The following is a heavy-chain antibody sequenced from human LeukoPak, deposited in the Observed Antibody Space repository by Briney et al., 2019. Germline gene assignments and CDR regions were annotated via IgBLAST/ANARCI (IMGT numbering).Heavy chain of an antibody. CDR2: INHSGST. CDR3: ARARGVKVAALDP. D-gene: IGHD2-15*01. V-gene: IGHV4-34*01. CDR1: GGSFSGYY. J-gene: IGHJ5*02. Sequence: SETLSLTCAVYGGSFSGYYWSWIRQPPGKGLEWIGEINHSGSTNYNPSLKSRVTISVDTFKNQFSLKLSSVTAADTAVYYCARARGVKVAALDPWGQGTLVTVSS.